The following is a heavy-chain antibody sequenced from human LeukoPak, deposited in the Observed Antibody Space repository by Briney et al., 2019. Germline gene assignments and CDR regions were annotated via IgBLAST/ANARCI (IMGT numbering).Heavy chain of an antibody. V-gene: IGHV1-2*02. CDR1: GYTFTGYY. J-gene: IGHJ3*02. Sequence: ASVKVSCKASGYTFTGYYMHWVRQAPGQGLEWMGWINPNSGGTNYAQKFQGRVTMTRDTSISTAYMELSRLRSDDTAVYYCARSPFIWFGELLPDAFDIWGQGTMVTVSS. D-gene: IGHD3-10*01. CDR3: ARSPFIWFGELLPDAFDI. CDR2: INPNSGGT.